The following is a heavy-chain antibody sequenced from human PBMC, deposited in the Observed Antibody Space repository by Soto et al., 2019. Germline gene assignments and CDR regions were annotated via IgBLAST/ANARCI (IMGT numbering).Heavy chain of an antibody. J-gene: IGHJ3*02. CDR2: IYYSGST. V-gene: IGHV4-59*01. CDR1: GGSISSYY. D-gene: IGHD2-15*01. CDR3: ARDPVVAAFDI. Sequence: SETLSLTCTVSGGSISSYYWSWIRQPPGKGLEWIGYIYYSGSTNYNPSLKSRVTISVDTSKNQFSLKLSSVTAADTAVYYCARDPVVAAFDIWGQGTMVTVSS.